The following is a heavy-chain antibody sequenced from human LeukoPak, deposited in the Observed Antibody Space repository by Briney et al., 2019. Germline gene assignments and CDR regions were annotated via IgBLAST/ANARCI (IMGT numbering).Heavy chain of an antibody. CDR1: GFTFSSYA. D-gene: IGHD2-15*01. CDR2: ISYDGSNK. CDR3: ARELSGSSSRHFDY. Sequence: GESLRLSCAASGFTFSSYAMHWVRQAPGKGLEWVALISYDGSNKYYADSVKGRFTISRDNSRNMLYVQMNSLRAEDTAVYYCARELSGSSSRHFDYWGQGTLVTVSS. J-gene: IGHJ4*02. V-gene: IGHV3-30-3*01.